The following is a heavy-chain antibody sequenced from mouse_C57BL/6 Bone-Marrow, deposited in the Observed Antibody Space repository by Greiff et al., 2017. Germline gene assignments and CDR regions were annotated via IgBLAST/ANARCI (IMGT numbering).Heavy chain of an antibody. D-gene: IGHD2-1*01. J-gene: IGHJ2*01. CDR1: GFTFSSYG. CDR3: ASYGNYGY. CDR2: ISSGGSYT. V-gene: IGHV5-6*01. Sequence: VQLVESGGDLVKPGGSLKLSCAASGFTFSSYGMSWVRQTPDKRLEWVATISSGGSYTYYPDSVKGRFTISRDNAKNTLYLQMSSLKSEDTAMYYCASYGNYGYWGQGTTLTVSS.